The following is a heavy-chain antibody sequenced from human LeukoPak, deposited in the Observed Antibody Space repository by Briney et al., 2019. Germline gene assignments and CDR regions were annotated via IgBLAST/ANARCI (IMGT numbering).Heavy chain of an antibody. V-gene: IGHV4-4*02. J-gene: IGHJ4*02. CDR3: ARDHAGSGYPYYFDY. CDR1: GGSISSSNW. Sequence: SETLSLTCAVSGGSISSSNWWSWVRQPPGKGLEWIGEIYHSGSTNYNPSLKSRVTISVDKSKNQFSLKLSSVTAADTAVYYCARDHAGSGYPYYFDYWGQGTLVTVSS. D-gene: IGHD3-22*01. CDR2: IYHSGST.